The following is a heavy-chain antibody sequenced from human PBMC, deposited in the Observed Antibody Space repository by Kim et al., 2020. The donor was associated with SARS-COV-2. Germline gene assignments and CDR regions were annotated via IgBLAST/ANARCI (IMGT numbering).Heavy chain of an antibody. CDR2: SGSP. D-gene: IGHD6-19*01. J-gene: IGHJ4*02. Sequence: SGSPDNNPSLKSAVTLSVDTSKNQFSLKLSSVTAADTAVYYCARQGGWVYWGQGTLVTVSS. V-gene: IGHV4-39*01. CDR3: ARQGGWVY.